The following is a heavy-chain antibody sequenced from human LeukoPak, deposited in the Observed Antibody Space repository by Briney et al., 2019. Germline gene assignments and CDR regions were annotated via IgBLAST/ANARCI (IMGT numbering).Heavy chain of an antibody. Sequence: GGSLRLSCAASGFSFNSYAMSWVRQAPGKGLEWVSAISGSGGRTYYADSVKGRFTISRDNSNNTLYLQMNSLRAEDTAVYYCARDDILAGPHFDYWGQGSLVTVSS. V-gene: IGHV3-23*01. D-gene: IGHD3-9*01. CDR3: ARDDILAGPHFDY. CDR2: ISGSGGRT. J-gene: IGHJ4*02. CDR1: GFSFNSYA.